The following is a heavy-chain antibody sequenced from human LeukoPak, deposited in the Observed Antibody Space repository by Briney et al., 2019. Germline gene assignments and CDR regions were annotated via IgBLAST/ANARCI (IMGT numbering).Heavy chain of an antibody. D-gene: IGHD3-10*01. CDR3: ARAPRYYGSGSVDY. J-gene: IGHJ4*02. V-gene: IGHV3-7*01. CDR1: GFTFSSYW. CDR2: IKQDGSEK. Sequence: GGSLRLSCAASGFTFSSYWMSWVRQAPGMGLEWVANIKQDGSEKYYVDSVKGRFTISRDNAKNSLYLQMNSLRAEDTAVYYCARAPRYYGSGSVDYWGQGTLVTVSS.